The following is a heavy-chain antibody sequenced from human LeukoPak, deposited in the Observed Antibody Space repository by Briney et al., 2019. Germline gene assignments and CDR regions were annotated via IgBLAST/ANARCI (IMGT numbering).Heavy chain of an antibody. CDR1: GYSFTSYW. D-gene: IGHD2-2*01. CDR3: ARRPAKDCSSTSCHAFDI. Sequence: GESLKISYKGSGYSFTSYWIGWVRQMPGKGLEWMGIIYPGDSDTRYSPSFQGQVTISADKSISTAYLQWSSLKASDTAIYYCARRPAKDCSSTSCHAFDIWGQGTMVTVSS. CDR2: IYPGDSDT. V-gene: IGHV5-51*01. J-gene: IGHJ3*02.